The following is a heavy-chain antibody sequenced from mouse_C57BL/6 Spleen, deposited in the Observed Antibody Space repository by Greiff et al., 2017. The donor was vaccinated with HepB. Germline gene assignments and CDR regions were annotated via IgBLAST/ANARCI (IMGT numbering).Heavy chain of an antibody. CDR3: ARGSGYPFAY. D-gene: IGHD3-2*02. V-gene: IGHV1-54*01. CDR1: GYAFTNYL. J-gene: IGHJ3*01. Sequence: QVQLQQSGAELVRPGPSVKVSCKASGYAFTNYLIEWVKQRPGQGLEWIGVINPGSGGTNYNEKFKGKATLTADKSSSTAYMQLSSLTSEDSAVYFCARGSGYPFAYWGQGTLVTVSA. CDR2: INPGSGGT.